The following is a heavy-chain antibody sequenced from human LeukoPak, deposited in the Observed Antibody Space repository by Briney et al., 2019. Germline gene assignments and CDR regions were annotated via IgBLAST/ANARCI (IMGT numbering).Heavy chain of an antibody. CDR1: GYTFTSYD. CDR2: MNPNSGNT. Sequence: ASVRVSCKASGYTFTSYDINWVRQATGQGLEWMGWMNPNSGNTGYAQKFQGRVTITRNTSISTAYMELSSLRSEDTAVYYCARMQYYDFWSGTPYYYYYMDVWGKGTTVTVSS. J-gene: IGHJ6*03. CDR3: ARMQYYDFWSGTPYYYYYMDV. D-gene: IGHD3-3*01. V-gene: IGHV1-8*03.